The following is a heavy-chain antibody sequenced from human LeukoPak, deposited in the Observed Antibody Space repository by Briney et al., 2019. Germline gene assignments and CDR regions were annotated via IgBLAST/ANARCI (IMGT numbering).Heavy chain of an antibody. V-gene: IGHV4-59*01. CDR2: IYYSGST. CDR1: GGSISSYY. J-gene: IGHJ4*02. D-gene: IGHD3-22*01. CDR3: AGASYGSSGVH. Sequence: SETLSLTCTVSGGSISSYYWSWIRQPPGKGLEWIGYIYYSGSTNYNPSLKSRVTISVDTSKNQFSLKLSSVTAADTAVYYCAGASYGSSGVHWGQGTLVTVSS.